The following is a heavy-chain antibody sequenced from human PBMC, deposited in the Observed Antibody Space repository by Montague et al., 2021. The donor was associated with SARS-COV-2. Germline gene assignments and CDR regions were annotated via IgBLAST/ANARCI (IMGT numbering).Heavy chain of an antibody. D-gene: IGHD2-2*01. J-gene: IGHJ4*02. CDR3: ARAPPISAVSSPRRNQFFFDS. CDR2: ISGGGVST. CDR1: GFTFSRSA. V-gene: IGHV3-23*01. Sequence: SLRLSCAASGFTFSRSAMSWVRQAPGKGLEWVSTISGGGVSTYYXXSLKVRFTISRDNSKNTLYLQMNSLRAEDTAVYYCARAPPISAVSSPRRNQFFFDSWGQETLVTVSS.